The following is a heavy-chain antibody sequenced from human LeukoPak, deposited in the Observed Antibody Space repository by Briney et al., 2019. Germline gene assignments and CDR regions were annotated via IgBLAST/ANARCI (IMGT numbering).Heavy chain of an antibody. CDR3: ATTYYYDSSGYYYPDY. V-gene: IGHV4-34*01. Sequence: SETLSLTCAVYGGSFSGNYWSWIRQPPGKGLEWIGEINHSGSTNYNPSLKSRVTISVDTSKNQFSLKLSSVTAADTAVYYCATTYYYDSSGYYYPDYWGQGTLVTVSS. J-gene: IGHJ4*02. CDR2: INHSGST. CDR1: GGSFSGNY. D-gene: IGHD3-22*01.